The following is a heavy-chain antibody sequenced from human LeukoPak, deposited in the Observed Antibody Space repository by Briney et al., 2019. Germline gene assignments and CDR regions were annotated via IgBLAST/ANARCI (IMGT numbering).Heavy chain of an antibody. CDR2: ISPSGNYI. CDR1: GFSFSSYW. J-gene: IGHJ4*02. V-gene: IGHV3-21*01. D-gene: IGHD2-2*01. CDR3: ARDLSSSTSCYSY. Sequence: PGGSLRLSCAASGFSFSSYWMSWVRQAPGKGLEWVSSISPSGNYIYYADSVEGRFTISRDDAKNSLYLQMNSLRAEDTAVYYCARDLSSSTSCYSYWGQGTLVTVSS.